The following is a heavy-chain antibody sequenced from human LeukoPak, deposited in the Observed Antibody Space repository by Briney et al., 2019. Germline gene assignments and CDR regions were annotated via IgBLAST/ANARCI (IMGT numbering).Heavy chain of an antibody. CDR2: IYYSGNT. CDR3: ARHFPDKQQLVGWFDP. Sequence: SETLSLTCTVSGGSTSSYYWSWIRQPPGKGLEWIGYIYYSGNTNYNPSLKSRVTISVDTSKNQFSLKLSSVTAADTAVYYCARHFPDKQQLVGWFDPWGQGTLVTVSS. V-gene: IGHV4-59*08. J-gene: IGHJ5*02. CDR1: GGSTSSYY. D-gene: IGHD6-13*01.